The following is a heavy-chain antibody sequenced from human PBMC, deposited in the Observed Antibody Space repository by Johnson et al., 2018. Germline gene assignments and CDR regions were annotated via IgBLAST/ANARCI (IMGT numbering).Heavy chain of an antibody. J-gene: IGHJ3*02. CDR2: ISWNSGSI. D-gene: IGHD5-24*01. CDR3: ARQRWQQPGAFDI. CDR1: GFTFDDYV. V-gene: IGHV3-9*01. Sequence: LVESGGGLVQPGRSLRLSCAASGFTFDDYVMHWVRQAPGKGLEWVSGISWNSGSIGYADAVKGGFTISRDNAKNSLYLQMNSLRAEDTAVYYCARQRWQQPGAFDIWGQGTMVTVSS.